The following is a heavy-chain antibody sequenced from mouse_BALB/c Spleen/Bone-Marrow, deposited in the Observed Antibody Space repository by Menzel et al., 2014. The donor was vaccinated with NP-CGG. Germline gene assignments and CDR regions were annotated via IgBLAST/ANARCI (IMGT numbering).Heavy chain of an antibody. CDR3: ARHAYYDQTEVSFVC. J-gene: IGHJ3*01. CDR2: ISGDGRYT. Sequence: DVHLVESGGGLVKSGGSLKLSCAASGFSFSNYGMSWLRQTPEKRLEWVATISGDGRYTFYSDSVKGRFTISRDNAKNNLYLQLSGLRSEDTALYYCARHAYYDQTEVSFVCWGQGTLATVSA. CDR1: GFSFSNYG. V-gene: IGHV5-9-2*01. D-gene: IGHD2-4*01.